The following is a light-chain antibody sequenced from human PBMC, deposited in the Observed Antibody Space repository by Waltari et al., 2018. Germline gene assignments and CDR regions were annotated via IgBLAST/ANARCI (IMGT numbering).Light chain of an antibody. V-gene: IGLV2-14*03. Sequence: QSALTQPASVSGSPGQSITISCTGTSSDVGGYNYVSWYQQHPGKAPKLMIYDVSNRPSGVSNRFSGSKSGNPASLTISGLQAEDEAHYYCSSYISSDTLELFGGGTSLTV. CDR2: DVS. J-gene: IGLJ2*01. CDR3: SSYISSDTLEL. CDR1: SSDVGGYNY.